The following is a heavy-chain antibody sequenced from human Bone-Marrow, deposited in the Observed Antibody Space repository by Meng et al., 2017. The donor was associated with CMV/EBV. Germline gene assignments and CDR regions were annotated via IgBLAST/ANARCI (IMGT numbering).Heavy chain of an antibody. D-gene: IGHD3-10*01. CDR2: IYYSGSA. CDR3: ARSPPRGMVRGPRDAFDI. J-gene: IGHJ3*02. Sequence: SETLAFTCTVSGGSVSSGSYYWSWIRQPPGKGLEWIGYIYYSGSANYNPSLKSRVTISVDTSKNQFSLKLSSVTAADTAVYYCARSPPRGMVRGPRDAFDIWGQGTMVTVSS. CDR1: GGSVSSGSYY. V-gene: IGHV4-61*01.